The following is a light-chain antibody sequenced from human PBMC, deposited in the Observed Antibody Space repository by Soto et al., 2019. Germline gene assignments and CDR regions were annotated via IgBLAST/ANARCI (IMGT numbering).Light chain of an antibody. V-gene: IGKV3-15*01. CDR2: GAS. CDR1: QSVSSS. Sequence: EIVLTQSPATLSVSPGETVTLSCRASQSVSSSLAWYQQQPGRSPRLLIYGASTRATGIPARFSGSGSGTEFTLTISSLQSEDFAVYHCQQYNNWPPLTFGGGTKVEIK. CDR3: QQYNNWPPLT. J-gene: IGKJ4*01.